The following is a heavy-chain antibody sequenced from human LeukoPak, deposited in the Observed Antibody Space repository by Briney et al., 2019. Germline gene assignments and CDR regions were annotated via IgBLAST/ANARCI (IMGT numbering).Heavy chain of an antibody. D-gene: IGHD1-26*01. Sequence: SVKVSCKASGGTFSSYAISWVRQAPGQGLEWMGGIIPIFGTANYAQKFQGRVTITTDESTSTAYMELSGLRSEDTAVYYCARVEVGAQTVTAHDAFDIWGQGTMVTVSS. CDR3: ARVEVGAQTVTAHDAFDI. CDR1: GGTFSSYA. V-gene: IGHV1-69*05. J-gene: IGHJ3*02. CDR2: IIPIFGTA.